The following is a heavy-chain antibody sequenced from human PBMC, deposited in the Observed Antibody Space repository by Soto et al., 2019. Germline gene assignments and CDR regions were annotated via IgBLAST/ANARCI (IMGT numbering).Heavy chain of an antibody. J-gene: IGHJ4*02. CDR3: AVDYGGNSFDY. Sequence: QVQLQESGPGLVKPSETLSLTCTVSGVSLTNYYWSWIRQPAVKGLEWIGRIFTSESTNYNPSLRGRVTMSVDTSKNQFSLKLTSVTAADTAMYYCAVDYGGNSFDYWGQGTLVTVSS. D-gene: IGHD4-17*01. CDR2: IFTSEST. CDR1: GVSLTNYY. V-gene: IGHV4-4*07.